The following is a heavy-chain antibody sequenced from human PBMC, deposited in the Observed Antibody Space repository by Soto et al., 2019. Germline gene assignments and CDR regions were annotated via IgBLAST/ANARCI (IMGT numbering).Heavy chain of an antibody. CDR3: ARAGDIVVLASYYYYGMDV. Sequence: TLSLTCAVYGGSFSGYYWSWIRQPPGKGLEWIGEINHSGSTNYNPSLKSRVTISVDTSKNQFSLKLSSVTAADTAVYYCARAGDIVVLASYYYYGMDVWGQGTTVTVSS. J-gene: IGHJ6*02. V-gene: IGHV4-34*01. D-gene: IGHD2-2*01. CDR1: GGSFSGYY. CDR2: INHSGST.